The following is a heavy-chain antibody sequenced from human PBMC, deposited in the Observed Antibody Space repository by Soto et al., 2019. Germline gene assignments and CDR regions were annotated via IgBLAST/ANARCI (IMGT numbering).Heavy chain of an antibody. CDR2: FSPSGVIT. Sequence: QVQLVQSGAEVKKPGASVKISCQASGYTLIHYYIHWVRQAPGQGLEWLGIFSPSGVITSDTQKLPGRLTMTGDMSTSTFYMELSSLTHDDTAVYYCARDSRTVVTGFDFWGQGTLVTVSS. CDR1: GYTLIHYY. V-gene: IGHV1-46*03. J-gene: IGHJ4*02. CDR3: ARDSRTVVTGFDF. D-gene: IGHD3-22*01.